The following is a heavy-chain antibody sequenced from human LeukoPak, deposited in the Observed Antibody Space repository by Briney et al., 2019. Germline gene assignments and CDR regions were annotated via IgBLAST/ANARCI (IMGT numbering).Heavy chain of an antibody. CDR3: ARGIAVAGTAPDYFDY. J-gene: IGHJ4*02. Sequence: SETLSLTCAVYGGSFSGYYWSWIRQPPGKGLEWIGEINHSGSTNYNPSLKSRVTISVDTSKNQFSLTLSSVTAAYTAVYYCARGIAVAGTAPDYFDYWGQGTLVTVSS. V-gene: IGHV4-34*01. D-gene: IGHD6-19*01. CDR2: INHSGST. CDR1: GGSFSGYY.